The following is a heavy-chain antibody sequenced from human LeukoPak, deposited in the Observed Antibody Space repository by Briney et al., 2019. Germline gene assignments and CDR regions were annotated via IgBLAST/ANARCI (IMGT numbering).Heavy chain of an antibody. CDR1: GFTFSYYY. D-gene: IGHD3-22*01. CDR2: ISGSSGST. J-gene: IGHJ4*02. CDR3: ARDQGENYDSSGYYPY. Sequence: GGSLRLSCAASGFTFSYYYMSWIRQAPGKGLEWVSYISGSSGSTNYADSVMGRFTISRDNGKNSLYLQMNSLRAEDTAVYYCARDQGENYDSSGYYPYWGQGTLVTVSS. V-gene: IGHV3-11*06.